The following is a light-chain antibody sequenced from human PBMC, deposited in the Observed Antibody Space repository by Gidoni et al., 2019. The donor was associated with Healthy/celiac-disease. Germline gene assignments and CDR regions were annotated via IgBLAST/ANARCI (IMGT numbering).Light chain of an antibody. CDR1: QSVSSN. CDR2: GAS. CDR3: QQYNNWPPKWT. J-gene: IGKJ1*01. V-gene: IGKV3-15*01. Sequence: EIVMTQSPATLSVSPGERATLSCRASQSVSSNLAWYQPKPGQAPRLLIYGASTRATGIPARFSGSGSGTEFTLTISSLQSEDFAVYYCQQYNNWPPKWTFGQGTKVEIK.